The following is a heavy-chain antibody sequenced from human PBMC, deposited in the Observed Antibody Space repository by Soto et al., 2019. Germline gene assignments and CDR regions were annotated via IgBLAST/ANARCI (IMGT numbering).Heavy chain of an antibody. CDR3: ARDGGDYYGSGSSKDAFDI. J-gene: IGHJ3*02. CDR2: INWNGGST. Sequence: GGSLRLSCAASGFTFDDYGMSWVRQAPGKGLEWVSGINWNGGSTGYADSVKGRFTISRDNAKNSLYLQMNSLRAEDTALYHCARDGGDYYGSGSSKDAFDIWGQGTMVTVSS. D-gene: IGHD3-10*01. V-gene: IGHV3-20*01. CDR1: GFTFDDYG.